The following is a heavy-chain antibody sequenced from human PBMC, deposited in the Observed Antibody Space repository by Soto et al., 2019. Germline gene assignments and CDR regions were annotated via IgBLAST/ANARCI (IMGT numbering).Heavy chain of an antibody. J-gene: IGHJ6*03. V-gene: IGHV1-69*08. CDR2: MVPFAGVP. Sequence: QVQLVQSGAEVRNPGSSVKVSCKASGDKFSSYTISWVRQAPGKGLGWRGRMVPFAGVPTYEQIFQGRITITADSSSSTAYMELTSLTSDDTAVYYCAREPSIAAVGIPLYSYYYMDVWGEGTAVTVSS. D-gene: IGHD6-13*01. CDR3: AREPSIAAVGIPLYSYYYMDV. CDR1: GDKFSSYT.